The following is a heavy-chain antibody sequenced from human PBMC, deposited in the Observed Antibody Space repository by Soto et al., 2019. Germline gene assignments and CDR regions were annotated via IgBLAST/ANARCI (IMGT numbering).Heavy chain of an antibody. CDR2: IIPIFGTA. Sequence: GASVKVSCKASGGTFSSYAISWVRQVPGQGLEWMGGIIPIFGTANYAQKFQGRVTITADESTSTAYMELSSLRSEDTAVYYCARGPMGTFFDYWGQGTLVTVSS. J-gene: IGHJ4*02. CDR1: GGTFSSYA. D-gene: IGHD3-10*01. CDR3: ARGPMGTFFDY. V-gene: IGHV1-69*13.